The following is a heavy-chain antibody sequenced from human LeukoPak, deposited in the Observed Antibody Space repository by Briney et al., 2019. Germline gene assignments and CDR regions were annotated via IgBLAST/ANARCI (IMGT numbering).Heavy chain of an antibody. V-gene: IGHV3-48*04. Sequence: PGGSLRLSCAASGFTFSSYGMSWIRQAPGKGLEWVSYISSSGSTIYYADSVKGRFTISRDNAKNSLYLQMNSLRAEDTAVYYCARENYGDYYFDYWGQGTLVTVSS. CDR1: GFTFSSYG. CDR2: ISSSGSTI. J-gene: IGHJ4*02. D-gene: IGHD4-17*01. CDR3: ARENYGDYYFDY.